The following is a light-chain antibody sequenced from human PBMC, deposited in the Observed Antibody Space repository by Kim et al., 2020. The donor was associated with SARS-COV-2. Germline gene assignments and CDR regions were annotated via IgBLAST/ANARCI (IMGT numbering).Light chain of an antibody. CDR2: GAS. CDR3: QQYGSSPRT. J-gene: IGKJ2*01. CDR1: QSVSSSY. Sequence: FSPGETAPPTCRSSQSVSSSYLDWCQQKPGQAPRLLIHGASSRATGIPDRFSGSGSGTDFSLTISRLEPEDFAVYYCQQYGSSPRTFGQGTKLEI. V-gene: IGKV3-20*01.